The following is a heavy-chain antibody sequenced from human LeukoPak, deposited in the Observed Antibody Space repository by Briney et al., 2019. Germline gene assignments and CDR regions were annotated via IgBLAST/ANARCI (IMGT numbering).Heavy chain of an antibody. CDR2: INPDSGGT. D-gene: IGHD7-27*01. Sequence: ASVKFSCKASVGTFTGDYIYGGGHALGQGFEWMGWINPDSGGTIYVQNLHDRVTMTRDSPISTVYMELSRLSSDDTAVYYCARGPNWGLDYWGQGTLVTVSS. V-gene: IGHV1-2*02. CDR3: ARGPNWGLDY. CDR1: VGTFTGDY. J-gene: IGHJ4*02.